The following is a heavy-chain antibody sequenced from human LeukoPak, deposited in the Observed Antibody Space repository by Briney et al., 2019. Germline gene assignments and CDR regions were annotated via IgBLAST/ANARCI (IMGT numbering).Heavy chain of an antibody. CDR2: LRLDGSNK. V-gene: IGHV3-30*02. CDR1: GFTLSNYG. D-gene: IGHD6-6*01. CDR3: ARDSEQLAEYFQH. Sequence: GGSLRLSCAASGFTLSNYGMHWVRQAPGKGLEWVAFLRLDGSNKYYADSVKGRFTISRDNSKNTLDLQMNNLRAEDTAVYYCARDSEQLAEYFQHWGQGTLVTVSS. J-gene: IGHJ1*01.